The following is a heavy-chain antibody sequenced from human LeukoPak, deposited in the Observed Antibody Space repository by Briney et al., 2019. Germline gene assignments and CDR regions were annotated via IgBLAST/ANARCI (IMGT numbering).Heavy chain of an antibody. J-gene: IGHJ3*02. Sequence: GGSLRLSCAASGFTFRIFGLNWVRQAPGKGPEWVSYIDARSGITYYADSVQGRFTISRDDASESVFLQMDGLRVDDTAVYYCARTYDFGRGPPGDAFDNWGPGTWVIVSS. CDR3: ARTYDFGRGPPGDAFDN. CDR2: IDARSGIT. CDR1: GFTFRIFG. D-gene: IGHD3-3*01. V-gene: IGHV3-48*04.